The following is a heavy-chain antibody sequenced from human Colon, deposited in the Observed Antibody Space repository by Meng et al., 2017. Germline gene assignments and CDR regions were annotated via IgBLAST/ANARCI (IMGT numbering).Heavy chain of an antibody. V-gene: IGHV3-48*04. CDR1: GFTFRNYW. D-gene: IGHD1-26*01. J-gene: IGHJ6*02. CDR3: ASWGSYGFYYGMDV. Sequence: GESLKISCGASGFTFRNYWMSWVRQAPGKGLEWVSYISSSGSTIYYADSVKGRFTISRDNAKNSLYLQMNSLRAEDTAVYYCASWGSYGFYYGMDVWGQGTTVTVSS. CDR2: ISSSGSTI.